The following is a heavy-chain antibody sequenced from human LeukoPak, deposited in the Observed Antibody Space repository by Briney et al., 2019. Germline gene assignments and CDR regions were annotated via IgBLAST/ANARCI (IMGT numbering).Heavy chain of an antibody. CDR1: GFTFSSYA. V-gene: IGHV3-30-3*01. CDR3: ARDVGYGMNV. Sequence: GGSLRLSCAASGFTFSSYAMHWVRQAPGKGLEWVAGISSDGNNKYYADSVKGRFTISRDNAMNTRYLQMNSLRVEDTGVYYCARDVGYGMNVWGQGTTVTVSS. J-gene: IGHJ6*02. D-gene: IGHD2-15*01. CDR2: ISSDGNNK.